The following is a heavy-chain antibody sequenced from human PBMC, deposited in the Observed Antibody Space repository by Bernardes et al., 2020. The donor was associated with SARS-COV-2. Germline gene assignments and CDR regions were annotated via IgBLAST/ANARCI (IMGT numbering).Heavy chain of an antibody. CDR1: GGSISSYY. CDR2: IYTSGST. V-gene: IGHV4-4*07. J-gene: IGHJ6*03. D-gene: IGHD3-3*01. Sequence: SETLSLTCTVSGGSISSYYWSWIRQPAGKGLEWIGRIYTSGSTNYNPSLKSRVTMSVDTSKNQFSLKLSSVTAADTAVYYCARENFDFWSGYYYYYMDVWGKGTTVTVS. CDR3: ARENFDFWSGYYYYYMDV.